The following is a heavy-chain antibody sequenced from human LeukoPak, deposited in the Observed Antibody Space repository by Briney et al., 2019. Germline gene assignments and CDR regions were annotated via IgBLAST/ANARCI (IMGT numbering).Heavy chain of an antibody. D-gene: IGHD6-13*01. CDR1: GITFSSYW. CDR3: ARDRGIAAAYFDY. Sequence: GGSLRLSCVASGITFSSYWMHWVRQAPGKGLVWVSRVSSDGSITTYADSVKGRFTISRDNAKNSLYLQMNSLRAEDTAVYYCARDRGIAAAYFDYWGQGTLVTVSS. V-gene: IGHV3-74*01. J-gene: IGHJ4*02. CDR2: VSSDGSIT.